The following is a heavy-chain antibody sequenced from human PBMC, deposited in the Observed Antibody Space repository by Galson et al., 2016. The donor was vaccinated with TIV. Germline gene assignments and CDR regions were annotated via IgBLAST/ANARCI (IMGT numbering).Heavy chain of an antibody. Sequence: SLRLSCAASGFTFSRHWMSWVRQAPGKGLEWVANIKQDGDYKYYVDSVKGRFTISRDNAKNSLYLQMNSLRAEDTAVYCCARGNDPGATYSLDYWGQGTLVTVSS. CDR3: ARGNDPGATYSLDY. D-gene: IGHD1-1*01. J-gene: IGHJ4*02. CDR1: GFTFSRHW. CDR2: IKQDGDYK. V-gene: IGHV3-7*01.